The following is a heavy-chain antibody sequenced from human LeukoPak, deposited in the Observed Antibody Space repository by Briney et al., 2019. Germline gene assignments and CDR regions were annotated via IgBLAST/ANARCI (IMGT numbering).Heavy chain of an antibody. J-gene: IGHJ4*02. CDR2: IKQDGSEK. CDR3: ARDKSGEVGAGHDY. CDR1: GFTFSSYW. V-gene: IGHV3-7*01. Sequence: GGSLRLSCAASGFTFSSYWMSWVRQAPGKGLEGVANIKQDGSEKYYVDSVKGRFTISRDNAKNSLYLQMNSLRAEDTAVYYCARDKSGEVGAGHDYWGQGTLVTVSS. D-gene: IGHD1-26*01.